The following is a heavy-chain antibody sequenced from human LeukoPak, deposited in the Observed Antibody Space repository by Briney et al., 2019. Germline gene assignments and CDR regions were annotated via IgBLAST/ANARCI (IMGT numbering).Heavy chain of an antibody. CDR2: ISGSDGST. CDR3: AKDSAKKYDDY. V-gene: IGHV3-23*01. D-gene: IGHD2/OR15-2a*01. J-gene: IGHJ4*02. Sequence: GGSLRLSCAASGFTFSSYSMSWVRQAPGEGLEWVSGISGSDGSTNYADSVKGRFTISRENSKNTLYLQMNSLRAEDTAVYYCAKDSAKKYDDYWGQGTLVTVSS. CDR1: GFTFSSYS.